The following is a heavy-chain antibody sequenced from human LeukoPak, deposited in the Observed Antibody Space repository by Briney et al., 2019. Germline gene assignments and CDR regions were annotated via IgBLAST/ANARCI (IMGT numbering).Heavy chain of an antibody. Sequence: SETLSLTCTVSGGSISSSSYYWGWIRQPPGKGLEWIGSIYYSGSTYYNPSLKSRVTISVDTSKNQFSLKLSSVTAADTAVYYCARPSVDTAMVTSWFDPWGQGTLVTVSS. CDR2: IYYSGST. CDR3: ARPSVDTAMVTSWFDP. D-gene: IGHD5-18*01. V-gene: IGHV4-39*01. CDR1: GGSISSSSYY. J-gene: IGHJ5*02.